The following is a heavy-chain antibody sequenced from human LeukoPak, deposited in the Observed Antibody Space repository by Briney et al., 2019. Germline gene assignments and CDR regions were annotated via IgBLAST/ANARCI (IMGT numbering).Heavy chain of an antibody. CDR1: GGSISSGTYS. Sequence: PSETLSLTCAVSGGSISSGTYSWNWIRQPPGKGLEWVGYIFHSGSTYYSPSLKSRVTISVDTSKAQFSLKLSSVTAADTAVYYCARGPHNCSSTSCYPSTTYYMDVWGKGTTVTVSS. CDR3: ARGPHNCSSTSCYPSTTYYMDV. CDR2: IFHSGST. J-gene: IGHJ6*03. D-gene: IGHD2-2*01. V-gene: IGHV4-30-2*01.